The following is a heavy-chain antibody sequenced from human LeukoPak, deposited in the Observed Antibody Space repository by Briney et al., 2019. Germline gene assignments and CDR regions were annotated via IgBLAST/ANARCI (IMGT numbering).Heavy chain of an antibody. CDR2: IYSGGST. J-gene: IGHJ4*02. V-gene: IGHV3-53*01. CDR1: GFTVSSNY. Sequence: GGSLRLSCAASGFTVSSNYMTWVRQAPGKGLEWVSVIYSGGSTYYADSVKGRFTISRDNSKNTLYLQMNSLRAEDTAVYYCAKVHGYSYIFDYWGQGTLVTVSS. D-gene: IGHD5-18*01. CDR3: AKVHGYSYIFDY.